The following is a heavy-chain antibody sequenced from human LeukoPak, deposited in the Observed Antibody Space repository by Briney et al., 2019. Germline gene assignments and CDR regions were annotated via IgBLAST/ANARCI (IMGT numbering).Heavy chain of an antibody. CDR1: GFTFSSYS. CDR2: ISSNSGTI. D-gene: IGHD2-2*01. V-gene: IGHV3-48*04. J-gene: IGHJ5*02. CDR3: AKEGFCSSTSCLRSPFDP. Sequence: GGSLRLSCAASGFTFSSYSMSWIRQAPGKGLEWVSYISSNSGTIYYADSVKGRFTISRDNTKNSLFLQMNNLRAGETAVYYCAKEGFCSSTSCLRSPFDPWGQGTLVTVSS.